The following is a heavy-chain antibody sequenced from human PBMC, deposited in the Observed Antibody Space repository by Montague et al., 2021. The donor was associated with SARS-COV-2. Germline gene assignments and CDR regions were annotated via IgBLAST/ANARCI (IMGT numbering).Heavy chain of an antibody. CDR1: GFTFSSYP. V-gene: IGHV3-30*04. CDR2: ISYDATTY. J-gene: IGHJ4*02. D-gene: IGHD1-26*01. Sequence: SLRLSCAVSGFTFSSYPMHWVRQAPGKGLEWLAVISYDATTYYHADSVRGRFSISRDDSQSTLYLQMHSLRAEDTAIYYCARDNVRGSPDHLDYWGQGTLVTVSS. CDR3: ARDNVRGSPDHLDY.